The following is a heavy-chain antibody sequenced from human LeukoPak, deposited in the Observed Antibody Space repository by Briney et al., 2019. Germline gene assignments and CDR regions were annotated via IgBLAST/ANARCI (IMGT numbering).Heavy chain of an antibody. D-gene: IGHD2-21*02. V-gene: IGHV1-69*06. Sequence: SVKVSCKASGGTFSSYAISWVRQAPGQGLEWMGGIIPIFGTANYAQKFQGRVTITADKSTSTAYMELSSPRSEDTAVYYCARRSVTYCGGDCYFNWFDPWGQGTLVTVSS. CDR1: GGTFSSYA. CDR2: IIPIFGTA. CDR3: ARRSVTYCGGDCYFNWFDP. J-gene: IGHJ5*02.